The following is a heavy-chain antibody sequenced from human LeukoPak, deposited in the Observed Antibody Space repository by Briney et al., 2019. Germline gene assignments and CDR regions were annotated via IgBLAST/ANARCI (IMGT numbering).Heavy chain of an antibody. CDR2: INPNSGGT. D-gene: IGHD4-4*01. J-gene: IGHJ6*02. CDR3: ARSFNDDYSNYYYYYYGMDV. V-gene: IGHV1-2*02. Sequence: ASVKVSCKDSGYTFTGYYMHWVRQAPGQGLEWMGWINPNSGGTNYAQKFQGRVTLTRDTSISTAYMELSRLRSDDTAVYYCARSFNDDYSNYYYYYYGMDVWGQGTTVTVSS. CDR1: GYTFTGYY.